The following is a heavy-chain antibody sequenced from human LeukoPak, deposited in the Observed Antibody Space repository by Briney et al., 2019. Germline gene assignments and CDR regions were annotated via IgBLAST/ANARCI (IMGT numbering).Heavy chain of an antibody. D-gene: IGHD1-14*01. CDR2: IKSKTDGGTT. Sequence: GGSLRLSCAASGFTFSNAWMSWVRQAPGKGLEWVGRIKSKTDGGTTDYAAPVKGRFTISRDDSKNTLYLQMNSLKTVDTAVYYCTTGPITGTTNYFDYWGQGTLVTVSS. V-gene: IGHV3-15*01. J-gene: IGHJ4*02. CDR3: TTGPITGTTNYFDY. CDR1: GFTFSNAW.